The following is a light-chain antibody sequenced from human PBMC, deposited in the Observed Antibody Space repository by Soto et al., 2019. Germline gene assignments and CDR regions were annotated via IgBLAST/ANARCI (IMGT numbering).Light chain of an antibody. CDR2: LNSDGSH. CDR1: SGHSSYA. Sequence: QLVLTQSPSASASLGASVKLTCTLSSGHSSYAIAWHQQQPEKGPRYLMKLNSDGSHSKGDGIPDRFSGSSSGAERYLTISSLQSEDEAYDYCQTWGTGIHYGFGTGTKVTVL. V-gene: IGLV4-69*01. J-gene: IGLJ1*01. CDR3: QTWGTGIHYG.